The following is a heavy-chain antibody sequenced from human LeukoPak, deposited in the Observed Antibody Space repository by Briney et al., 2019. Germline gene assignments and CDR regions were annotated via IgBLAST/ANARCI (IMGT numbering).Heavy chain of an antibody. J-gene: IGHJ3*02. V-gene: IGHV4-59*12. CDR3: ARAPEYYGSGTSFDI. Sequence: NPSETLSLTYTVSGGSISSYYWSWIRQPPGKGLEWIGYIYYSGSTNYNPSLKSRVTISVDTPKNQFSLKLSSVTAADTAVYYCARAPEYYGSGTSFDIWGQGTMVTVSS. CDR2: IYYSGST. CDR1: GGSISSYY. D-gene: IGHD3-10*01.